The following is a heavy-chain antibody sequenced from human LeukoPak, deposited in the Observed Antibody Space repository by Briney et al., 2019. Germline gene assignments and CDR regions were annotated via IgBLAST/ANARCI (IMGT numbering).Heavy chain of an antibody. CDR1: GFTFSSYE. V-gene: IGHV3-48*03. CDR3: AKVLSPQSSLFAV. D-gene: IGHD2-21*01. CDR2: ISSSGSTI. J-gene: IGHJ6*04. Sequence: PGGSLRLSCAASGFTFSSYEMNWVRQAPGKGLEWVSYISSSGSTIYYADSVKGRFTISRDNSKSTLYLQMNSLRAEDTAVYYCAKVLSPQSSLFAVWGIGTTVTVSS.